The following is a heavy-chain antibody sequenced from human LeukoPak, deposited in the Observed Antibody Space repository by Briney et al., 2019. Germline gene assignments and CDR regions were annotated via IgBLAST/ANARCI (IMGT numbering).Heavy chain of an antibody. Sequence: GRSLRLSCAASGFTFSTYGMHWVRQAPGKGLEWLTDIWYDGSSKYYTDSVKGRFTISRDNSKNTLYLQMSSLRAEDTAVYYCARDSNSYGSGATIDYWGQGTLVTVSS. J-gene: IGHJ4*02. CDR1: GFTFSTYG. CDR2: IWYDGSSK. CDR3: ARDSNSYGSGATIDY. D-gene: IGHD3-10*01. V-gene: IGHV3-33*01.